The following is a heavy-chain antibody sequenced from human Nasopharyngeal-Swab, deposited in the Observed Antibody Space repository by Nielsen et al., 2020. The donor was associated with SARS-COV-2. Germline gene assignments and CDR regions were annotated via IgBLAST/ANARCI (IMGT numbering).Heavy chain of an antibody. D-gene: IGHD5-12*01. CDR2: IYYSGST. V-gene: IGHV4-39*07. Sequence: WIRQPPGKGLEWIGSIYYSGSTYYNPSLKSRVTISVDTSKNQFSLKLSSVTAADTAVYYCARGSAQYSGYDIGHYYYYYMDVWGKGTTVTVS. CDR3: ARGSAQYSGYDIGHYYYYYMDV. J-gene: IGHJ6*03.